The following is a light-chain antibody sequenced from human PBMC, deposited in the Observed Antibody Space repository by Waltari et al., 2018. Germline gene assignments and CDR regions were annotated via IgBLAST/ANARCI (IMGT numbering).Light chain of an antibody. CDR3: CSYAGRNIWV. Sequence: QSALTQPAPVSGSPGQSITISCTGTSSDVGFYNLVSWYQQHPDKAPKLMVYEVIARPAGVSTRFSGSKSGNTASLTISGLQSEDEADYYCCSYAGRNIWVFGGGTKVTAL. J-gene: IGLJ3*02. CDR1: SSDVGFYNL. CDR2: EVI. V-gene: IGLV2-23*02.